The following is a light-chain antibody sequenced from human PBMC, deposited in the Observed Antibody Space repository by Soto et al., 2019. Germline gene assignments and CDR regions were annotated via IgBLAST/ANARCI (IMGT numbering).Light chain of an antibody. CDR1: SSDVGGYNY. J-gene: IGLJ1*01. Sequence: QSALTQTASVSGSPGQSITISCTGTSSDVGGYNYVSWYQQHPGKAPKLMIYEVSNRPSGVSNRFSGSKSGNTASLTISGLQAEDEADYYCSSYTSSNTLVVFGTGTKLTVL. CDR3: SSYTSSNTLVV. V-gene: IGLV2-14*01. CDR2: EVS.